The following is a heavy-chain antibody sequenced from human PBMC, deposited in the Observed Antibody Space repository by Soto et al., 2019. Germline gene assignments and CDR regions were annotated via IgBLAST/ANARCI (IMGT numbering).Heavy chain of an antibody. Sequence: QVQLVQSGAEVKKPGSSVKVSCKASGGTFSSYAISWVRQAPGQGLEWMGGIIPIFGTANYAQKFQGRVTITADEYTSTAYMELSSLRSEDTAVYYCARDVPSGQQLECDWYFDLWGRGTLVTVSS. CDR1: GGTFSSYA. J-gene: IGHJ2*01. CDR2: IIPIFGTA. CDR3: ARDVPSGQQLECDWYFDL. D-gene: IGHD6-13*01. V-gene: IGHV1-69*01.